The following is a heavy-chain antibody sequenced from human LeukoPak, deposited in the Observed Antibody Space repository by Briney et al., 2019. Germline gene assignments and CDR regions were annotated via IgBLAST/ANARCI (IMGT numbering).Heavy chain of an antibody. CDR2: IKQDGSER. Sequence: GGSLRLSCAASGFTFSSYWMSWVRQAPGKGLEWVANIKQDGSERYYADSVKGRFTISRDNAKNSLYLQMNSLRAEDTAVYYCARNPDGRVSWFDPWGQGTLVTVSS. CDR3: ARNPDGRVSWFDP. CDR1: GFTFSSYW. J-gene: IGHJ5*02. V-gene: IGHV3-7*01. D-gene: IGHD3-16*02.